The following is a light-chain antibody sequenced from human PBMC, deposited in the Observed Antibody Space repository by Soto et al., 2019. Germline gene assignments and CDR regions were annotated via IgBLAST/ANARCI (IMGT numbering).Light chain of an antibody. J-gene: IGKJ3*01. CDR2: AAS. Sequence: DIQMTQSPSSLSASVGDRVTITCRASQSISSYLNWYQQKPGKAPKLLIYAASSLQSGVPSRFSGSGSETDFTLTISSLQPEDFATYYCQQANSFPLTFGPGTKVDIK. V-gene: IGKV1-39*01. CDR3: QQANSFPLT. CDR1: QSISSY.